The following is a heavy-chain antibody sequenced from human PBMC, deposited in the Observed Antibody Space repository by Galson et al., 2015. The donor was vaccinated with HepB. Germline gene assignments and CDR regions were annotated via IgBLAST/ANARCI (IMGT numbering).Heavy chain of an antibody. J-gene: IGHJ6*02. CDR3: ARRGSLDYYYGMDV. CDR2: IYSGGST. V-gene: IGHV3-66*01. Sequence: SLRLSCAASGFTVSSNYMNWVRQAPGKGLGWVSLIYSGGSTYYADSVKGRFTISRDNSKNTLYLQMNSLRAEDTAVYYCARRGSLDYYYGMDVWGQGTTVTVSS. CDR1: GFTVSSNY.